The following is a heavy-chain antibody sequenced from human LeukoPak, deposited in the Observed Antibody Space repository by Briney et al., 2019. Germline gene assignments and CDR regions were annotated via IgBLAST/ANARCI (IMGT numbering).Heavy chain of an antibody. J-gene: IGHJ4*02. V-gene: IGHV3-7*03. CDR2: VREDGAEK. CDR1: GFIFNKYW. CDR3: AKHGYYGSGLSSYYFDY. D-gene: IGHD3-10*01. Sequence: GGSLRLSCTASGFIFNKYWMSWVRQAPGKGLEWVATVREDGAEKYYVDSVKGRITISRDNAKNSLYLQMNSLRAEDTAIYYCAKHGYYGSGLSSYYFDYWGQGTQVTVSS.